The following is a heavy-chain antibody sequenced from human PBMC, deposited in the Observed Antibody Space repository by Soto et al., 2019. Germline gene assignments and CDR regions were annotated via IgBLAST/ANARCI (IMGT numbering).Heavy chain of an antibody. J-gene: IGHJ4*02. D-gene: IGHD3-22*01. CDR3: AREYTWSYHYDSTNDGYFDF. CDR2: IIPSFGNP. Sequence: QVQLVPSGPEIKKPGSSVKVSCKDSGGTSRNYVSSWVRQAPGQGLEWMGGIIPSFGNPTYAQKFQGRVTITADDSTRAAYMELSSVRSEDTAVYYCAREYTWSYHYDSTNDGYFDFWGLGTLVTVSS. V-gene: IGHV1-69*12. CDR1: GGTSRNYV.